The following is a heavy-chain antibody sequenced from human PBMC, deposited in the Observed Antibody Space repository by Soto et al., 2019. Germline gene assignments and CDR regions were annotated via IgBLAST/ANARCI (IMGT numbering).Heavy chain of an antibody. J-gene: IGHJ3*02. CDR3: ASPPLPAGASIYAVDI. D-gene: IGHD3-3*02. CDR1: GGSIGSYY. V-gene: IGHV4-59*01. CDR2: IYYTGSA. Sequence: QVQLQESGPGLVKPSETLSLTCTVSGGSIGSYYWSWLRQPPGKGLEWIGYIYYTGSAIYSPSLNSRVTMSVDTSKNQVSLKLMSVTAAYTAVDYCASPPLPAGASIYAVDIWGQGKVVSVSS.